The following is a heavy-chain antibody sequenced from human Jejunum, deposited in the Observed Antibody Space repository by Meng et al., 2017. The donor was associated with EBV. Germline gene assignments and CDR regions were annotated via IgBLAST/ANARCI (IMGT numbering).Heavy chain of an antibody. CDR3: ARDGGPSGSYAYWFDP. CDR1: GGSISSSNG. Sequence: QVQLHESGPGLVKPLGTLSLTCAVSGGSISSSNGWSWVRQPPGKGPEWIGEIFHIGTTNYNPTLKSRVTMSVDKSKNHFSLKLTSVTAADTAVYYCARDGGPSGSYAYWFDPWGQGTLVTVSS. J-gene: IGHJ5*02. D-gene: IGHD1-26*01. V-gene: IGHV4-4*02. CDR2: IFHIGTT.